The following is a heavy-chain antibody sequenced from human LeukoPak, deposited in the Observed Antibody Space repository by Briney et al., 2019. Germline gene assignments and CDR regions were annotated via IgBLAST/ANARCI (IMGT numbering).Heavy chain of an antibody. J-gene: IGHJ4*02. CDR2: MNPNSGNT. CDR3: ATGMVQALYFFDS. V-gene: IGHV1-8*01. CDR1: GYTFTSYD. Sequence: ASVKVSCKASGYTFTSYDINWVRQATGQGLEWMGRMNPNSGNTGYAQKFQRRVTMTRNTSISTAYMELSSLRAEDTAVYYCATGMVQALYFFDSWGQGTLVTVSS. D-gene: IGHD3-10*01.